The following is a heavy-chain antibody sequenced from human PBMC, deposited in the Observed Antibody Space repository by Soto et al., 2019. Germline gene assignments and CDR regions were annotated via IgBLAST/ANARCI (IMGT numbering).Heavy chain of an antibody. CDR3: ARDNSSAMDV. D-gene: IGHD1-20*01. CDR2: INADGSTT. J-gene: IGHJ6*02. Sequence: EVQLVESGGGLVQPGGSLRLSCAASGFTFRTRWIHWVRQARGKGLGWVSYINADGSTTNYADPERARFTITRDNANNKLELQINSLRAEDTAVYYCARDNSSAMDVWGQGTTVTVSS. CDR1: GFTFRTRW. V-gene: IGHV3-74*01.